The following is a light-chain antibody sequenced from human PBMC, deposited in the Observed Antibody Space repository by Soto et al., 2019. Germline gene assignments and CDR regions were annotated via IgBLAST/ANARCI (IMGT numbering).Light chain of an antibody. J-gene: IGKJ1*01. Sequence: EIQMTQSPSSLSASVGDRVTITCRASQSISSYLNWYQQKTGKAPKLLIYAASSLQRGVSFRFIGSGSATDFTLTIRSLQPLFLFTDYAQHRCGTTSTFEQLTKV. CDR2: AAS. V-gene: IGKV1-39*01. CDR1: QSISSY. CDR3: QHRCGTTST.